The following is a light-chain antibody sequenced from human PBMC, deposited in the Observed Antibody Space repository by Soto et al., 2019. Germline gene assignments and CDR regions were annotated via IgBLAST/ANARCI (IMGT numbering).Light chain of an antibody. V-gene: IGKV3-15*01. CDR1: QSVSNN. CDR2: ATS. J-gene: IGKJ1*01. Sequence: EIVLTQSPGTLSLSPGERATLSCRASQSVSNNYLAWYQQKPGQAPRLLIYATSTRAPGISARFSGSGSGTEFTLTISSLQSEDFAVYYCQEYIQWPPGMFGPGTKVDIK. CDR3: QEYIQWPPGM.